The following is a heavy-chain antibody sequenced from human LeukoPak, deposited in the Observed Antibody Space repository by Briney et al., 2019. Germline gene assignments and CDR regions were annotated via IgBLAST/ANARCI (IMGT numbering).Heavy chain of an antibody. CDR3: ATTSNSYAQYNWFDP. V-gene: IGHV3-23*01. Sequence: GGSLRLSCAASGFTFSSYAMSWVRQAPGKGLEWVSAISGSGGSTYYADSVKGRFTISRDNSKNTLYLQMNSLRAEDTAVYYCATTSNSYAQYNWFDPWGQGTLVTVSS. CDR2: ISGSGGST. J-gene: IGHJ5*02. D-gene: IGHD5-18*01. CDR1: GFTFSSYA.